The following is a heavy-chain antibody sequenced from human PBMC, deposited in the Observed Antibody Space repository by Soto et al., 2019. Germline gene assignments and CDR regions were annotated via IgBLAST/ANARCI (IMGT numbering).Heavy chain of an antibody. CDR1: GFTFRNYA. J-gene: IGHJ6*02. V-gene: IGHV3-30-3*01. CDR3: ARGDREDILVVVGARPGEYGIDI. D-gene: IGHD2-15*01. CDR2: IAYDGSNA. Sequence: QVQLVESGGGVVQPGGSLRLSCAASGFTFRNYAMHWVRQAPGKGLECLAVIAYDGSNAFYRDSVKGRFTISRDNSKNTLDLHMNSLRSADTGVYYCARGDREDILVVVGARPGEYGIDIWGQGTTVTGSS.